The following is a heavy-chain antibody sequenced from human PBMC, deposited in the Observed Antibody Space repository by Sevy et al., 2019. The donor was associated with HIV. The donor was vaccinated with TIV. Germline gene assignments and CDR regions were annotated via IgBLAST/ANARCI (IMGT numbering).Heavy chain of an antibody. D-gene: IGHD6-13*01. Sequence: SETLSLTCTVSGGSISNYFWSWIWQPPGKGLEWIGYMYYTGSTNYNPSLKSRVTISIDTSKNQFSLKLRSVTAADTAVYYCARESIGATGDFDYWGQGTLVTVSS. CDR2: MYYTGST. J-gene: IGHJ4*02. CDR3: ARESIGATGDFDY. CDR1: GGSISNYF. V-gene: IGHV4-59*01.